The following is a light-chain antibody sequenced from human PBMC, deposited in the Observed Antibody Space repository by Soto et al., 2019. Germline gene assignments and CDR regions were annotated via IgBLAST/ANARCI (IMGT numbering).Light chain of an antibody. V-gene: IGLV2-14*01. CDR2: EVS. J-gene: IGLJ1*01. CDR1: SSDIGGYKH. Sequence: QSALTQPASVSGSPGQSITISCTGTSSDIGGYKHVSWYQQHPGKAPKLMIYEVSNRPSGVSNRFSGSKSGNTASLTISGPRAEDGADYYCTSYKTSSPQFFETGTKVPVL. CDR3: TSYKTSSPQF.